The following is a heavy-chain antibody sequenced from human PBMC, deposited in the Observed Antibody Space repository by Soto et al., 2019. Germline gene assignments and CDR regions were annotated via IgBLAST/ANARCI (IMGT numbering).Heavy chain of an antibody. J-gene: IGHJ4*02. CDR1: GFISSRFN. V-gene: IGHV3-30*03. CDR3: VRDGPNGPNGADY. Sequence: PGGYPSLSCVACGFISSRFNMHWVRHAPGKGLEWVAVDKNEKSTLSFVDNVKGRFTISRDNSNNTLYLQMNSLRPEDTAVYYCVRDGPNGPNGADYWGQGTLCTVSS. CDR2: DKNEKSTL. D-gene: IGHD4-17*01.